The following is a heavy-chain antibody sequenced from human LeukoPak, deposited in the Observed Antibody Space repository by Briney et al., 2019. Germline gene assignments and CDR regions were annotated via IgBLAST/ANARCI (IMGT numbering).Heavy chain of an antibody. D-gene: IGHD1-26*01. V-gene: IGHV4-34*01. CDR1: GGSFSGYY. CDR2: INHSGST. CDR3: ARGYSGSYPSY. J-gene: IGHJ4*02. Sequence: SETLSLTCAVYGGSFSGYYWSWIRQPPGKGLEWIGEINHSGSTNYNPSLKSRVTISVDTSKNQFSLKLSSVTAADTAVYYCARGYSGSYPSYWGQGTLVTVSS.